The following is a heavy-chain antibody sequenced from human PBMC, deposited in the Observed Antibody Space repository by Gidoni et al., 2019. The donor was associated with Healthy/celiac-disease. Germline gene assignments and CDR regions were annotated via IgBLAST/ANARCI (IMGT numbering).Heavy chain of an antibody. CDR1: GSTFTGYY. CDR2: FNPHSGGT. D-gene: IGHD6-6*01. CDR3: ASIFELAAQKEGGYYYGMDV. J-gene: IGHJ6*02. Sequence: QVQLVQSGAEVKKPGASVKVSCKASGSTFTGYYMHWVRPVPGQGLEWMGWFNPHSGGTTYAQKFQGRVTMTRDTSISTAYMELSRLRSDDTAVYYCASIFELAAQKEGGYYYGMDVWGQGTTVTVSS. V-gene: IGHV1-2*02.